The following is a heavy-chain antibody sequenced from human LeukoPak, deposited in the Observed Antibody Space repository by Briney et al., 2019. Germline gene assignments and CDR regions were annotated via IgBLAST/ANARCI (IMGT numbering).Heavy chain of an antibody. J-gene: IGHJ4*02. CDR2: ISSSGSTI. CDR3: AKKSRYAELRFLGEDSYFDY. Sequence: GGSLRLSCAASGFTFSDYYMSWIRQAPGKGLEWVSYISSSGSTIYYADSVKGRFTISRDNSKNTLYLQMNSLRAEDTAVYYCAKKSRYAELRFLGEDSYFDYWGQGTLVTVSS. CDR1: GFTFSDYY. D-gene: IGHD3-3*01. V-gene: IGHV3-11*01.